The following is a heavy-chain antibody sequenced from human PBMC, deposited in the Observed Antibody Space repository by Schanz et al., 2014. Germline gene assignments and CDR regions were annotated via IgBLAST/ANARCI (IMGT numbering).Heavy chain of an antibody. D-gene: IGHD2-8*02. CDR2: IYISGST. V-gene: IGHV4-61*02. CDR1: GGSISSGVHY. Sequence: QVQLQESGPGLVKPSQTLSLTCTVSGGSISSGVHYWSWVRQPAGRGLEWIGRIYISGSTRFNPSLKSRVTISVDKSKNQFSLKVRSVTAADTAVYYCARDSLRGATGGYGMDVWGQGTTVTVSS. CDR3: ARDSLRGATGGYGMDV. J-gene: IGHJ6*02.